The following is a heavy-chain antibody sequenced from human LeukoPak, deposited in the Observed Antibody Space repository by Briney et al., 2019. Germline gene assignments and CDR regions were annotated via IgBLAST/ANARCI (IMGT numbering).Heavy chain of an antibody. CDR3: ARGPPSPTVTTSWDFDY. V-gene: IGHV1-2*04. J-gene: IGHJ4*02. Sequence: ASVKVSCKASGYTFTDYYMHWVRQAPGQGLEWMGWINPNSGGTNYAQKFQGWVTMTRDTSISTAYMELSRLRSDDTAVYYCARGPPSPTVTTSWDFDYWGQGTLVTVSS. D-gene: IGHD4-17*01. CDR2: INPNSGGT. CDR1: GYTFTDYY.